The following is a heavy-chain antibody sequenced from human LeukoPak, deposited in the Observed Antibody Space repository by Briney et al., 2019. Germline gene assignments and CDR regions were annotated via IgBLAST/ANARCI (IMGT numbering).Heavy chain of an antibody. V-gene: IGHV3-30*02. D-gene: IGHD4-23*01. CDR3: ARDYGGNSVGFALLFY. CDR1: GFIFNSYG. J-gene: IGHJ4*02. CDR2: IRYDGSNK. Sequence: PGGSLRLSCAASGFIFNSYGMHWVRQAPGKGLEWVAFIRYDGSNKYYADSVKGRFTISRDNAKNSLYLQMNSLRAEDTAVYYCARDYGGNSVGFALLFYWGQGTLVTVSS.